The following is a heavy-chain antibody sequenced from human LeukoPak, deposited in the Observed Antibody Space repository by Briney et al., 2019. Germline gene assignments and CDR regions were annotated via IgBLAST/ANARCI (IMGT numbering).Heavy chain of an antibody. V-gene: IGHV3-21*01. CDR3: TRDQGVRYAFDI. CDR2: ISGRSVFI. J-gene: IGHJ3*02. Sequence: PGGSLRLSCAASGFTFDDYGMSWVRQAPGKGLEWVASISGRSVFISYSDSVKGRFTISRDNAKNSLFLELSSLRPEDTAVYYCTRDQGVRYAFDIWGQGSVVTVSS. D-gene: IGHD3-10*01. CDR1: GFTFDDYG.